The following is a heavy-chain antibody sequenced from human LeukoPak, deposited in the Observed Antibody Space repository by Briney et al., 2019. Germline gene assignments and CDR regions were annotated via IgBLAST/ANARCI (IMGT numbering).Heavy chain of an antibody. CDR3: ARDQWRLFDY. V-gene: IGHV3-7*04. J-gene: IGHJ4*02. D-gene: IGHD2-21*02. Sequence: PGGSLRLSCAASGFTFSNYWMTWVRQAPGKGLEWVANIKEDGSDKYYVDSVKDRFTISRDNAKNSLYLQMNSLRVEDTAVYFCARDQWRLFDYWGQETLVAVSS. CDR1: GFTFSNYW. CDR2: IKEDGSDK.